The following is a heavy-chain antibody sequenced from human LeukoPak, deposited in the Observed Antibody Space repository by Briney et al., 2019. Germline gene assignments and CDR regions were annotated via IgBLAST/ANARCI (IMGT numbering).Heavy chain of an antibody. D-gene: IGHD1-26*01. CDR2: IKSKTDGGTT. CDR1: GFTFSNAW. Sequence: GGSLRLSCAASGFTFSNAWMSWVRQAPGKGLEWVGRIKSKTDGGTTDYAAPVKGRFTISRDDSKNTLYLQMNSLKTEDTAVYYCTTDRWELLGVDYWGQGTLVTVSS. V-gene: IGHV3-15*01. J-gene: IGHJ4*02. CDR3: TTDRWELLGVDY.